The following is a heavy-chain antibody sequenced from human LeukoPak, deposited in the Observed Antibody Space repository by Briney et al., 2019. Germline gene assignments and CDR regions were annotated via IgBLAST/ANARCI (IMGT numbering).Heavy chain of an antibody. CDR2: ISYDGSNK. D-gene: IGHD3-10*01. CDR1: GFTFSSYA. Sequence: GGSLRLSCAASGFTFSSYAMHWVRQAPGKGLEWGAVISYDGSNKYYVDSVKGRFTISRDNSKNTLCLQMNSLRAEDTAVYYCARETGSGYGMDVWGQGTTVTVSS. J-gene: IGHJ6*02. V-gene: IGHV3-30-3*01. CDR3: ARETGSGYGMDV.